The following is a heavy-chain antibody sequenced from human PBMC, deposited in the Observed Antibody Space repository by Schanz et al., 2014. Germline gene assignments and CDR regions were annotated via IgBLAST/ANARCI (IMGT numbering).Heavy chain of an antibody. CDR2: INPNSGDA. V-gene: IGHV1-2*04. J-gene: IGHJ2*01. D-gene: IGHD6-19*01. Sequence: QVQLVQSGAEAKKPGASVKVSCKASGYTTFTDYYIHWARPAPGQGLEWMGWINPNSGDANYAQKFQGWVTMTRDTSISTAYMEMSRLKSDDTAVYYCARLSVAGRPHVNYWYFDLWGHGTLVTVSS. CDR3: ARLSVAGRPHVNYWYFDL. CDR1: GYTTFTDYY.